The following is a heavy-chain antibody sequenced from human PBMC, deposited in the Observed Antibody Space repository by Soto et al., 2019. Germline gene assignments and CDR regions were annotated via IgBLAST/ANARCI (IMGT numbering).Heavy chain of an antibody. V-gene: IGHV3-30-3*01. D-gene: IGHD4-17*01. J-gene: IGHJ4*02. Sequence: QVQLVESGGGVVQPGRSLRLSCAASGFTFSSYAMHWVRQAPGKGLEWVAVISYDGSNKYYADSVKGRFTISRDNSKNTLYLQMNRLRAEDTAVYYCARDGDYGGAMDYWGQGTLVTVSS. CDR1: GFTFSSYA. CDR2: ISYDGSNK. CDR3: ARDGDYGGAMDY.